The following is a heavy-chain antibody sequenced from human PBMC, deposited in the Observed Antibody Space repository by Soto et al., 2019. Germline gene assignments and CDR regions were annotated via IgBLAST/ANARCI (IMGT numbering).Heavy chain of an antibody. Sequence: SVTLSLTCTVSGGSISSYYWSWIRQPPGKGLEWIGYIYYSGSTNYNPSLKSRVTISVDTSKNQFSLKLSSVTAEDTAVYYCARVYARNYFDYWGQGTLVTVSS. V-gene: IGHV4-59*12. CDR2: IYYSGST. J-gene: IGHJ4*02. CDR3: ARVYARNYFDY. D-gene: IGHD2-8*01. CDR1: GGSISSYY.